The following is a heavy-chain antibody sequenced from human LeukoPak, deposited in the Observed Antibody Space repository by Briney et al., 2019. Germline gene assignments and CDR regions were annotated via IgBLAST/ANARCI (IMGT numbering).Heavy chain of an antibody. CDR2: IKSKTDGGTT. CDR1: GFTFSNAW. D-gene: IGHD3-16*01. Sequence: GGSLRLSCAASGFTFSNAWMSWVRQAPGKGLEWVGRIKSKTDGGTTDYAAPVKGRFTISRDDSKNTLFLQMNSLKTEDTAVYYCTRQGTFSDYYYYYMDVWGKGTTVTVSS. CDR3: TRQGTFSDYYYYYMDV. V-gene: IGHV3-15*01. J-gene: IGHJ6*03.